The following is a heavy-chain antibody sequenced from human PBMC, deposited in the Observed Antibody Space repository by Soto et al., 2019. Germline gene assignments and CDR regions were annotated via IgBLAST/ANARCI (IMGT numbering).Heavy chain of an antibody. CDR3: AAAGDSCGYHYGFDY. Sequence: SVKGCCKASGFTFTSSAVQWVRQARGQRLEWIGWIVVGSGNTNYAQKFQERVTITRDMSTSTAYMELSSLRSEDTAVYYCAAAGDSCGYHYGFDYWGQGTLVTVSS. J-gene: IGHJ4*02. CDR1: GFTFTSSA. CDR2: IVVGSGNT. V-gene: IGHV1-58*01. D-gene: IGHD3-22*01.